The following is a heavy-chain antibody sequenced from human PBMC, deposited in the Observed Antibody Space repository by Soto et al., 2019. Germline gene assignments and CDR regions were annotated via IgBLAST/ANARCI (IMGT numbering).Heavy chain of an antibody. CDR2: IYYSGST. D-gene: IGHD1-26*01. Sequence: PSETLSLTXTVSGGSVSSGSYYWSWIRQPPGKGLEWIGYIYYSGSTNYNPSLKSRVTISVDTSKNQFSLKLSSVTAADTAVYYCAARGWELLRNWFDPWGQGTLVPVSS. CDR1: GGSVSSGSYY. V-gene: IGHV4-61*01. J-gene: IGHJ5*02. CDR3: AARGWELLRNWFDP.